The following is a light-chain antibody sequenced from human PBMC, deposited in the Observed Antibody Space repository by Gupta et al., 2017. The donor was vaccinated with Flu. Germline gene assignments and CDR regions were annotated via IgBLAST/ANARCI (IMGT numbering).Light chain of an antibody. CDR3: TSHASSSVLVL. CDR1: ISDIGGYNY. J-gene: IGLJ3*02. V-gene: IGLV2-14*03. Sequence: SALTQRVSVSRSPRRSITMYSTGTISDIGGYNYVCWYQQHPGKAPKLIIYDVNNRPTGVSGRFSGSKSGNTASLAISGLQAEDEADYYCTSHASSSVLVLFGGGTKLTVL. CDR2: DVN.